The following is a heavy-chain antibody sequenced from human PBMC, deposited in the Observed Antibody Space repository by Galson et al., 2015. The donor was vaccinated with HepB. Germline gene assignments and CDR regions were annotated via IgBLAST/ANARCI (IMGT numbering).Heavy chain of an antibody. Sequence: SETLSLTCAVYGGPFSGYYWSWIRQPPGKGLEWIGEINHSGSTNYNPSLKSRVTISVDASKNQFSLKLSSVTAADTAVYYCARGPLYCSGTSCPLNWFDPWGQGTLVTVSS. CDR2: INHSGST. V-gene: IGHV4-34*01. D-gene: IGHD2-2*01. J-gene: IGHJ5*02. CDR1: GGPFSGYY. CDR3: ARGPLYCSGTSCPLNWFDP.